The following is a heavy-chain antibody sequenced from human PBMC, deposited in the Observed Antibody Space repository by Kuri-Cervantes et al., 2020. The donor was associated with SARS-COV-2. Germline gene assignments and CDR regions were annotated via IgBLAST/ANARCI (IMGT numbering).Heavy chain of an antibody. V-gene: IGHV1-2*02. CDR3: ARGRCSSTGCRRSDFQH. Sequence: ASVKVSCKASGYTFTGYYMHWVRQAPGQGLEWMGWINPNSGGTNYAQKFQGRVTMTRDTSISTAYMELSRLRSEDTAVYYCARGRCSSTGCRRSDFQHWGQGTLVTVSS. J-gene: IGHJ1*01. CDR2: INPNSGGT. CDR1: GYTFTGYY. D-gene: IGHD2-2*01.